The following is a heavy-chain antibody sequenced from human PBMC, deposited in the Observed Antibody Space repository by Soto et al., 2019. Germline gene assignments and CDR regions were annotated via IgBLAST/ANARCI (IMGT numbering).Heavy chain of an antibody. Sequence: PGGSLRLSCAASGFTFSSYSMNWVRQAPGKGLEWVSYISSSSSTIYYADSVKGRFTISRDNAKNSLYLQMNSLRAEDTAVYYCARDPEWELLSXMDVWGQGTTVTVSS. CDR1: GFTFSSYS. D-gene: IGHD1-26*01. V-gene: IGHV3-48*01. CDR2: ISSSSSTI. CDR3: ARDPEWELLSXMDV. J-gene: IGHJ6*02.